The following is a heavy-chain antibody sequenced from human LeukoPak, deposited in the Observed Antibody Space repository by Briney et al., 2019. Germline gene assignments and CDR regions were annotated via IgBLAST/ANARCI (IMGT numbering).Heavy chain of an antibody. V-gene: IGHV6-1*01. Sequence: SQTLSLTFAISGDXVSSTNGGAWNWIRQSPSRGLEWLGRTYYRARWYNDYAESVKSRITVNPDTSKNQFSLQLNSVTPEDTAVYYCARGKNNAFDYWGQGTLVTVSS. CDR2: TYYRARWYN. CDR3: ARGKNNAFDY. CDR1: GDXVSSTNGGA. D-gene: IGHD2/OR15-2a*01. J-gene: IGHJ4*02.